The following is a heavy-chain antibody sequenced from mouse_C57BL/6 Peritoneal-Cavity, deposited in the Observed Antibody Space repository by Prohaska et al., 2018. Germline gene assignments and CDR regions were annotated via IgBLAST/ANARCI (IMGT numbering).Heavy chain of an antibody. CDR2: IDTETGGT. Sequence: GAELVRPGASVTLSCKASGYTCTDYEMPWVKQTPVHGLEWIGAIDTETGGTAYNQKFKGKAILTADKSSSTAYMELRSLTSEDSAVYYCTLPGFAYWGQGTLVTVSA. CDR3: TLPGFAY. V-gene: IGHV1-15*01. CDR1: GYTCTDYE. D-gene: IGHD2-1*01. J-gene: IGHJ3*01.